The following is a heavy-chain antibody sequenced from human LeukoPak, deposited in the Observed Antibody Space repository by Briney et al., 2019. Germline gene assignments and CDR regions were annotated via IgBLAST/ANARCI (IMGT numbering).Heavy chain of an antibody. Sequence: SETLSLTCTVSGGSISSYYWGWIRQPPGKGLEWIGSIYYSGSTYYNPSLKSRVTISVDTSKNQFSLKLSSVTAADTAVYYCARADYYDSSGYLFDYWGQGTLVTVSS. V-gene: IGHV4-39*07. CDR1: GGSISSYY. J-gene: IGHJ4*02. D-gene: IGHD3-22*01. CDR3: ARADYYDSSGYLFDY. CDR2: IYYSGST.